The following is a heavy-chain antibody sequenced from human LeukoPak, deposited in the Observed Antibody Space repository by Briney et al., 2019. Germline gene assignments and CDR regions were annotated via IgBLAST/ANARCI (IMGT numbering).Heavy chain of an antibody. CDR2: IYYSGST. J-gene: IGHJ6*03. V-gene: IGHV4-39*01. CDR3: ARLAREQLVLGGYYYYYYMDV. D-gene: IGHD6-6*01. Sequence: SETLSLTCTVSGGSISSSSYYWGWIRQPPGKGLEWIGSIYYSGSTYYNPSLKSRVTISVDTSKNQFSLKLSSVTAADTAEYYCARLAREQLVLGGYYYYYYMDVWGKGTTVTVSS. CDR1: GGSISSSSYY.